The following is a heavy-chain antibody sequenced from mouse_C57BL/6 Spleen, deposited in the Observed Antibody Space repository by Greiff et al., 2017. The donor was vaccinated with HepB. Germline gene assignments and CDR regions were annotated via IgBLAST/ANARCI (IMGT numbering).Heavy chain of an antibody. V-gene: IGHV1-82*01. CDR1: GYAFSSSW. CDR3: AKAYSNYLYYFDY. J-gene: IGHJ2*01. D-gene: IGHD2-5*01. Sequence: LQESGPELVKPGASVKISCKASGYAFSSSWMNWVKQRPGKGLEWIGRIYPGDGDTNYNGKFKGKATLTADKSSSTAYMQLSSLTSEDSAVYFCAKAYSNYLYYFDYWGPGTTLTVSS. CDR2: IYPGDGDT.